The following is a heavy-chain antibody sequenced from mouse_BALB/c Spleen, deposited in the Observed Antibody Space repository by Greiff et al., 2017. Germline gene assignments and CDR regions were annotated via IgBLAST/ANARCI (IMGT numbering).Heavy chain of an antibody. CDR3: ARSRDYGYDYYAMDY. CDR1: GYAFTNYL. J-gene: IGHJ4*01. Sequence: AQLQESGAELVRPGTSVKVSCKASGYAFTNYLIEWVKQRPGQGLEWIGVINPGSGGTNYNEKFKGKATLTADKSSSTAYMQLSSLTSDDSAVYFCARSRDYGYDYYAMDYWGQGTSVTVSS. V-gene: IGHV1-54*01. CDR2: INPGSGGT. D-gene: IGHD1-2*01.